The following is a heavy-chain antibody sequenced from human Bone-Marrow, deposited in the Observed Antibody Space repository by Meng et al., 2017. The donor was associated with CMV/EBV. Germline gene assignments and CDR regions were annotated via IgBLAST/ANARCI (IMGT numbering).Heavy chain of an antibody. D-gene: IGHD3-9*01. CDR1: GYTFTGYY. V-gene: IGHV1-2*02. CDR3: ARGQQKRDILTGPGDY. Sequence: ASVKVSCKASGYTFTGYYIHWVRQAPGQGLEWMGWINSNSGGTNYAQKFQGRVTMTRDTSISTAYMEVSRLRFDDTAVYYCARGQQKRDILTGPGDYWGQGSLVTVSS. CDR2: INSNSGGT. J-gene: IGHJ4*02.